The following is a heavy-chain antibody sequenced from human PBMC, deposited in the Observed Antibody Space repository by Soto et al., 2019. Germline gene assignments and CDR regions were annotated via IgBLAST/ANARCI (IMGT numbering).Heavy chain of an antibody. Sequence: GVLRLSCTASGFTFGDYAMSWFRQAPGKGLEWVGFIRSKAYGGTTEYAASVKGRFTISRDDSKSIAYLQMNSLKTEDTAVYYCTRDFGGMIVVVTDAFDIWGQGTMVTVSS. J-gene: IGHJ3*02. CDR2: IRSKAYGGTT. CDR3: TRDFGGMIVVVTDAFDI. V-gene: IGHV3-49*03. D-gene: IGHD3-22*01. CDR1: GFTFGDYA.